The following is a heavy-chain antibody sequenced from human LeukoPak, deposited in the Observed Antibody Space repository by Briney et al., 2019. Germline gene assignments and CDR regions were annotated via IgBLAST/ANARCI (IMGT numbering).Heavy chain of an antibody. CDR1: GYSISSGYY. CDR3: ARDRDYRPSYYYGMDV. D-gene: IGHD4-11*01. Sequence: TSETLSLTCTVSGYSISSGYYWGWIRQPPGKGLEWIGYIYYSGSTNYNPSLKSRVTISVDTSKNQFSLKLSSVTAADTAVYYCARDRDYRPSYYYGMDVWGQGTTVTVSS. CDR2: IYYSGST. V-gene: IGHV4-61*01. J-gene: IGHJ6*02.